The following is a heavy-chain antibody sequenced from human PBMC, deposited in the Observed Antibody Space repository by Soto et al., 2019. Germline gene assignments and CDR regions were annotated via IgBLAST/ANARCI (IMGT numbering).Heavy chain of an antibody. Sequence: EVQLLESGGGLVQPGGSLRLSCAASGFTFSSYAMSWVRQAPGKGLEWVSAISGSGSTIYYADSVKGRFTISRDNAKNSLYLQMNSLRAEDTAVYYCARGPASYYDYVWGSYRCFDYWGQGTLVTVSS. J-gene: IGHJ4*02. V-gene: IGHV3-23*01. CDR2: ISGSGSTI. CDR3: ARGPASYYDYVWGSYRCFDY. D-gene: IGHD3-16*02. CDR1: GFTFSSYA.